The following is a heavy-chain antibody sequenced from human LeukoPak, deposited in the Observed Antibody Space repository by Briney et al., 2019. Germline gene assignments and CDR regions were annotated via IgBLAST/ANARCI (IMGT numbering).Heavy chain of an antibody. V-gene: IGHV3-43*01. CDR1: GFTFDDYT. J-gene: IGHJ6*02. CDR3: AKDKGADTAMVYYYYGMDV. Sequence: GGSLRLSCAASGFTFDDYTMHWVRQAPGKGLEWVSLISWDGGSTYYADSVKGRFTISRDNSKNSLYLQMNSLGTEDTALYYCAKDKGADTAMVYYYYGMDVWGQGTTVTVSS. CDR2: ISWDGGST. D-gene: IGHD5-18*01.